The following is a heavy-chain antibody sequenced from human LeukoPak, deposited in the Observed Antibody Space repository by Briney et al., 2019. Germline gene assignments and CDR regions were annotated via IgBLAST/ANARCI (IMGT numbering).Heavy chain of an antibody. CDR1: GFTFSSYA. D-gene: IGHD6-13*01. Sequence: GGSLRLSCAASGFTFSSYAMSWVRQAPVKGLEWVSAISGSGGSTYYADSVKGRFTISRDNSKNTLYLQMNSLRAEDTAVYYCAKDSPKTRSSWYSFDYWGQGTLVTVSS. V-gene: IGHV3-23*01. CDR3: AKDSPKTRSSWYSFDY. CDR2: ISGSGGST. J-gene: IGHJ4*02.